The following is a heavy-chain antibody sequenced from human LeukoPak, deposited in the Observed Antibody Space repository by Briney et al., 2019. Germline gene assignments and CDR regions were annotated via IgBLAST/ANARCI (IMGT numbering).Heavy chain of an antibody. CDR3: ARDANYYFDS. J-gene: IGHJ4*02. CDR2: IWYYGSNK. CDR1: GFTFSSYG. Sequence: GRSLRLSCAASGFTFSSYGMHWVRQAPGKGLEWVALIWYYGSNKYYPDSVKGRFTISRDNSKNTVYLQMNSLRAEDTAVYYCARDANYYFDSWGQGTLVTVSS. D-gene: IGHD1-7*01. V-gene: IGHV3-33*01.